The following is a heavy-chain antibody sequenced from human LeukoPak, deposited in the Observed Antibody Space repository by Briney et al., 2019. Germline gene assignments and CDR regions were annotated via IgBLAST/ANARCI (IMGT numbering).Heavy chain of an antibody. V-gene: IGHV4-30-4*01. D-gene: IGHD3-22*01. CDR1: GGSISSGDYY. CDR3: ARGYPTYYYDSSSSNNSFDP. Sequence: SETLSLTCTVSGGSISSGDYYWSWIRQPPGKGLEWIGYIYYSGSTYYNPSLKSRVTISVDTSKNQFSLKLSSVTAADTAVYYCARGYPTYYYDSSSSNNSFDPWGQGTLVTVSS. CDR2: IYYSGST. J-gene: IGHJ5*02.